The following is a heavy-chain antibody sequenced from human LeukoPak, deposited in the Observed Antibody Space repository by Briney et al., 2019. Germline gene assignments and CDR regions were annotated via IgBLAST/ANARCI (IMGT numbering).Heavy chain of an antibody. D-gene: IGHD4-11*01. V-gene: IGHV4-4*09. CDR2: IYTSGST. CDR1: GGSISSYY. CDR3: ARTTVTTFYYYMDV. J-gene: IGHJ6*03. Sequence: PSETLSLTYTVSGGSISSYYWSWIRQPPGKGLEWIGYIYTSGSTNYNPSLKSRVTISVDTSKNQFSLKLSSVTAAVTAVYYCARTTVTTFYYYMDVWGIGTTVTVSS.